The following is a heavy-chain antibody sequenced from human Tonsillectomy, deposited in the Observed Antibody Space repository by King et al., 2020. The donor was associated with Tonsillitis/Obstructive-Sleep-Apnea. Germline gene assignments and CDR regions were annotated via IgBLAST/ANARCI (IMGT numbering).Heavy chain of an antibody. V-gene: IGHV3-15*01. J-gene: IGHJ4*02. CDR1: GFTFRNAW. D-gene: IGHD4-17*01. CDR3: TTVPYGETDY. Sequence: QLVQSGGGLVKPGGSLRLSCAASGFTFRNAWMSWVREAPGKGLEWGGRIKSKTDGGTIDYAAPVKGRFTIPRDDSKNTLYLHMNSLKTDDTAVYYCTTVPYGETDYWGQGTLVTVSS. CDR2: IKSKTDGGTI.